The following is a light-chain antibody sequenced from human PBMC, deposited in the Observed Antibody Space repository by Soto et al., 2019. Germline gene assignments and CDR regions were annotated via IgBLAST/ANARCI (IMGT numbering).Light chain of an antibody. CDR3: CSYSGSSTFE. V-gene: IGLV2-23*02. CDR2: EVS. CDR1: SSDVGSYNL. Sequence: QSALTQPASVSGSPGQSITISCTGTSSDVGSYNLVSGYQQHPGKAPKLMIYEVSKRASGVSNRFSGSKSGNTASMTISGLQAEDEADYYCCSYSGSSTFEFGGGTQLTV. J-gene: IGLJ3*02.